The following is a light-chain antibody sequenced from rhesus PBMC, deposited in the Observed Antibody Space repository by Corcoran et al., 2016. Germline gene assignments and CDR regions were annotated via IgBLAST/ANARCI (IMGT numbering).Light chain of an antibody. CDR3: LQGYSTPFT. J-gene: IGKJ3*01. CDR2: AAS. V-gene: IGKV1-36*02. Sequence: DIQMTQSPSSLSASVGDRVTITCRASQGISDYLNWYQQKPGKAPKRLIYAASSLESGVPSRFSGSGSWKYFTLNICSLQPEDVAAYYCLQGYSTPFTFGPGTKLDIK. CDR1: QGISDY.